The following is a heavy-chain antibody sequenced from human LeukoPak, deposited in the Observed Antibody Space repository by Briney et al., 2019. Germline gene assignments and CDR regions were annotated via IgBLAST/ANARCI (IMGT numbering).Heavy chain of an antibody. Sequence: PGGSLRLSCAASGFTISSYAMSWVRQAPGKGLEWVSAISGSGGSTYYADSVKGRFTISRDNSKNTLYLQMNSLRAEDTAVYYCAKLPDKMVRGYFDYWGQGTLVTVSS. V-gene: IGHV3-23*01. CDR3: AKLPDKMVRGYFDY. CDR2: ISGSGGST. D-gene: IGHD3-10*01. J-gene: IGHJ4*02. CDR1: GFTISSYA.